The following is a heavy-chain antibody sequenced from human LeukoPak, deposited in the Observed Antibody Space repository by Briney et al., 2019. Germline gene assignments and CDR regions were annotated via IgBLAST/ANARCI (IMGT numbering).Heavy chain of an antibody. V-gene: IGHV3-23*01. D-gene: IGHD6-6*01. CDR3: AKNTQYSGYYDC. J-gene: IGHJ4*02. Sequence: PGGSLRLSCAAFGFTFSSYPMTWVRQAPGKGPEWVSFISDSGGITYYADSVKGRFTISRDNSKNTLYLQMNSLRAEDTAVYYCAKNTQYSGYYDCWGQGTLVAVTS. CDR2: ISDSGGIT. CDR1: GFTFSSYP.